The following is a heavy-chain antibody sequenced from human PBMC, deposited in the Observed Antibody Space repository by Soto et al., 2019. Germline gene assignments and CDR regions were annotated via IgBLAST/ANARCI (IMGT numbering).Heavy chain of an antibody. D-gene: IGHD3-3*01. V-gene: IGHV3-23*01. J-gene: IGHJ6*02. CDR2: ISGSGGST. CDR3: ARATYYDFWSGYAIDYYYYGMDV. CDR1: GFTFSSYA. Sequence: EVQLLESGGGLVQPGGSLRLSCAASGFTFSSYAMSWVRQAPGKGLEWVSAISGSGGSTYYADSVKGRFTISRDNSKNTLYLQMNSLRAEDTAVYYCARATYYDFWSGYAIDYYYYGMDVWGQGTTVTVSS.